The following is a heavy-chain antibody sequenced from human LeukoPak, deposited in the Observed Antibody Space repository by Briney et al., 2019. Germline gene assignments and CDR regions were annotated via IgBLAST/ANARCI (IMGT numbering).Heavy chain of an antibody. CDR3: AKDSTLSGAAANFDY. CDR1: GFTFDDYA. V-gene: IGHV3-9*01. CDR2: ISWNSGSI. J-gene: IGHJ4*02. Sequence: GRSLSLSCAASGFTFDDYAMHWVRQAPGQGLERVSGISWNSGSIGYADSVKGRFTISRDNAKNSLYLQMNSLRAEDTALYYCAKDSTLSGAAANFDYWGQGTLVTVSS. D-gene: IGHD2-2*01.